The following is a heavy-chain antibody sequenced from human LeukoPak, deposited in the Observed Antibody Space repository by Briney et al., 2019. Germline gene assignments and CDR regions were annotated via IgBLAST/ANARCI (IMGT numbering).Heavy chain of an antibody. D-gene: IGHD2-2*02. V-gene: IGHV1-69*04. CDR2: IIPIFGIA. CDR1: GGTFSSYA. J-gene: IGHJ6*02. Sequence: SVKLSCKASGGTFSSYAISWVRQAPGQGREWIGRIIPIFGIANYAQNFPGRVTITADKSTSTAYMELSSLRSEDTAVYYCPTDQVPAAIRDYYYYHGMDVWGQGTTVTVYS. CDR3: PTDQVPAAIRDYYYYHGMDV.